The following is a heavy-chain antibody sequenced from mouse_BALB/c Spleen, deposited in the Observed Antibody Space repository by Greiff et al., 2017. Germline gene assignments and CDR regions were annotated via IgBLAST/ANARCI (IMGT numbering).Heavy chain of an antibody. Sequence: EVQLQQSGPELVKPGASVKISCKASGYSFTGYFMNWVEKSHGKSLEWIGRINPYNGDTFYNQKFKGKATLTVDKSSSTAHMELLSLTSEDSAVYYCGRGDYDGFAYWGQGTLVTVSA. D-gene: IGHD2-4*01. CDR3: GRGDYDGFAY. J-gene: IGHJ3*01. CDR2: INPYNGDT. CDR1: GYSFTGYF. V-gene: IGHV1-37*01.